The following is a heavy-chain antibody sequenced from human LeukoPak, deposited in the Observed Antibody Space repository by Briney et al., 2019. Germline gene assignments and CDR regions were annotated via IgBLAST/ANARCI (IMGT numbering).Heavy chain of an antibody. D-gene: IGHD3-10*01. CDR2: MNPNSGNT. Sequence: ASVKVSCKASGYTFTNYDINWVRQATGQGLEWMGWMNPNSGNTGYAQKFQGRVTITKNTSISTAYMELSSLRSEDTAVYYCARGRTPGTYNWFGPWGQGTLVTVSS. J-gene: IGHJ5*01. V-gene: IGHV1-8*03. CDR1: GYTFTNYD. CDR3: ARGRTPGTYNWFGP.